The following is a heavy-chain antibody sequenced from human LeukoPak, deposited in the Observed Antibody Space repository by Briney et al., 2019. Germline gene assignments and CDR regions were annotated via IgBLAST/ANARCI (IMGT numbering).Heavy chain of an antibody. CDR1: GFIFSNYA. CDR2: ISDSGGST. V-gene: IGHV3-23*01. Sequence: GGSLRLSCAASGFIFSNYAMSWVRQAPGKGLEWVSFISDSGGSTNYADSVKGRFIISRDNSKNTLYLQMNGLRAEDTARYYCARRRDGYNSGAFHVWGRGTMVTVSS. D-gene: IGHD5-24*01. CDR3: ARRRDGYNSGAFHV. J-gene: IGHJ3*01.